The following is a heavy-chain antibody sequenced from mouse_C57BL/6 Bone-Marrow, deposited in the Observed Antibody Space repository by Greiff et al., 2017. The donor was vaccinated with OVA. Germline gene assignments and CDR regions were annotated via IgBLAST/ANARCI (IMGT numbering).Heavy chain of an antibody. J-gene: IGHJ4*01. CDR1: GFTFSSYA. V-gene: IGHV5-4*01. CDR3: ANYYAMDD. CDR2: ISDGGSYT. Sequence: VQLQQSGGGLVKPGGSLKLSCAASGFTFSSYAMSWVRPTPDKRLEWVATISDGGSYTYYPDNVKGRFTISRDNAKNNLYLQMSHLKSEDTAMYYCANYYAMDDWGQGTSVTVSS.